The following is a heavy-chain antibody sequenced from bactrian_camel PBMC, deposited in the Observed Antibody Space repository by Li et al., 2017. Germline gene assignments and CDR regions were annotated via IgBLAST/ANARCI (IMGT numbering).Heavy chain of an antibody. J-gene: IGHJ4*01. Sequence: VQLVESGGGLVQPGGSLRLSCAASGFTFSSYRMNWVRQAPGKGLEWVSHIGSDGIDTHYTNAVKGRFTISVNNAKNTITLQMNSLKPEDTANYYCATERPPCGTRQWEPGTQVTV. D-gene: IGHD2*01. CDR2: IGSDGIDT. CDR1: GFTFSSYR. V-gene: IGHV3S6*01.